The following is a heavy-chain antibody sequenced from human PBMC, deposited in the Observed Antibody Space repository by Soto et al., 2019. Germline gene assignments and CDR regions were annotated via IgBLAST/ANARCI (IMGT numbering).Heavy chain of an antibody. D-gene: IGHD3-22*01. CDR3: ARVTIVVVIIDY. CDR2: IYYSGST. V-gene: IGHV4-30-4*01. Sequence: SETLSLTCTVSGGSISSGDYYWSWIRQSPGKGLEWIGYIYYSGSTYYNPSLKSRVTISVDTSKNQFSLKLSSVTAADTAVYYCARVTIVVVIIDYWGQGTLVTVSS. J-gene: IGHJ4*02. CDR1: GGSISSGDYY.